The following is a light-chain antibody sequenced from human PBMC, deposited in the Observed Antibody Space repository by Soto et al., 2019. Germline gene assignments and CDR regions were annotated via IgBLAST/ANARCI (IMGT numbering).Light chain of an antibody. Sequence: QSVLTQPPSASGTPGQRVTISCSGSSSNIGSNYVYWYQQLPGTAPKVLIYSNNQRPSGVPDRFSGSQSGTSASLAISGLRSEDEADYYCAAWDDRLSGRVFGGGTKLTVL. CDR3: AAWDDRLSGRV. CDR2: SNN. J-gene: IGLJ3*02. CDR1: SSNIGSNY. V-gene: IGLV1-47*01.